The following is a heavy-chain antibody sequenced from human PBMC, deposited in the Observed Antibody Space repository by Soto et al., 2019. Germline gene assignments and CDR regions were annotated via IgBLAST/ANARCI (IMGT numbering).Heavy chain of an antibody. CDR3: AREAVVPAHTYYYGMDV. CDR1: GYTFTGYY. J-gene: IGHJ6*02. Sequence: GASVKVSCKASGYTFTGYYMHWVRQAPGQGLEWMGWINPNSGGTNYAQKFQGWVTMTRDTSISTAYVELSRLRSDDTAVYYCAREAVVPAHTYYYGMDVWGQGTTVTVSS. CDR2: INPNSGGT. V-gene: IGHV1-2*04. D-gene: IGHD2-2*01.